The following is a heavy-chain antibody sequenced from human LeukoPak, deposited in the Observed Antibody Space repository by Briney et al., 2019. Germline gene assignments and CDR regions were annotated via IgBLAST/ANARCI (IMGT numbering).Heavy chain of an antibody. V-gene: IGHV3-11*01. Sequence: KPGGSLRLSCAASGFTFSDYNMSWIRQAPGKGLEWVSYISSNGNTIYYADSVKGRFTISRDNAKSSLYLQMNSLRAEDTAVYYCARDYCSGTSCYGKFYFDYWGQGTLVTVSS. CDR3: ARDYCSGTSCYGKFYFDY. CDR1: GFTFSDYN. CDR2: ISSNGNTI. D-gene: IGHD2-2*01. J-gene: IGHJ4*02.